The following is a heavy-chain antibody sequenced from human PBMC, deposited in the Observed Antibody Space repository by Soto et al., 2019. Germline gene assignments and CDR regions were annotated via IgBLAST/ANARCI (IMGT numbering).Heavy chain of an antibody. D-gene: IGHD3-10*01. CDR3: ARQKGINNYYGMDV. J-gene: IGHJ6*02. CDR2: IIPIFGTA. CDR1: GGTFSSYA. V-gene: IGHV1-69*05. Sequence: SVKVSCKASGGTFSSYAISWVRQAPGQGLEWMGGIIPIFGTANYAQKFQGRVTMTTDTSTRTAYVEVWSLRSDDTAVYYCARQKGINNYYGMDVWGQGTTVTVSS.